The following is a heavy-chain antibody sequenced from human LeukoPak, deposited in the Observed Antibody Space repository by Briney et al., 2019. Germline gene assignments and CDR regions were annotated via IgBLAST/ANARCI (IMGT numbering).Heavy chain of an antibody. V-gene: IGHV1-69*04. CDR1: GGTFSSYA. J-gene: IGHJ4*02. CDR2: IIPILGIA. D-gene: IGHD3-3*01. Sequence: ASVKASCKASGGTFSSYAISWVRQAPGQGLEWMGRIIPILGIANYAQKFQGRVTITADKSTSTAYMELSSLRSEDTAVYYCARDLPLYDFWSGYSPHFDYWGQGTLVTVSS. CDR3: ARDLPLYDFWSGYSPHFDY.